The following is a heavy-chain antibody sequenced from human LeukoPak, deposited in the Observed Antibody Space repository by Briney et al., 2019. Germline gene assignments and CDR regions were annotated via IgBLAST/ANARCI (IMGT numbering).Heavy chain of an antibody. CDR3: AKDFSHYYESSGSGEDAFDI. CDR1: GFTFDDYA. V-gene: IGHV3-9*01. CDR2: ISCISGSI. J-gene: IGHJ3*02. D-gene: IGHD3-22*01. Sequence: GRSLRLSCAASGFTFDDYAMHWVRQAPGKGLEWVSGISCISGSIGYADSVKGRFTISRDNAKNSLYLQMISLRAEDTALYYCAKDFSHYYESSGSGEDAFDIWGQGTMVTVSS.